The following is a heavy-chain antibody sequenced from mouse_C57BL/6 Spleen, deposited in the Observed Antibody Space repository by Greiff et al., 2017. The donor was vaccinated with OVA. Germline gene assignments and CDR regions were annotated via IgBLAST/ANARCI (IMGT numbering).Heavy chain of an antibody. CDR3: ARGDYSNHHYYAMDY. V-gene: IGHV1-55*01. J-gene: IGHJ4*01. Sequence: VQLQQSGAELVKPGASVKMSCKASGYTFTSYWITWVKQRPGQGLEWIGDIYPGSGSTNYNEKFKSKATLTVDTSSSTAYMQLSSLTSEDSAVYYCARGDYSNHHYYAMDYWGQGTSVTVSS. D-gene: IGHD2-5*01. CDR1: GYTFTSYW. CDR2: IYPGSGST.